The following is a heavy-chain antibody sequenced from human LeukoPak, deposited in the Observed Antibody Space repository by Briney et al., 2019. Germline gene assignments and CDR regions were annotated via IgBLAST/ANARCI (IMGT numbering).Heavy chain of an antibody. CDR1: GGSFSGYY. V-gene: IGHV4-34*01. CDR3: ARVRGGYFNY. Sequence: PSETLSLTCAVYGGSFSGYYWSWIRQPPGKGLEWIGEINHSGSTNYNPSLKSRVTISVDTSKNQFSLKLSSVTAADTAVYYCARVRGGYFNYWGQGTLVTVSS. J-gene: IGHJ4*02. D-gene: IGHD3-10*01. CDR2: INHSGST.